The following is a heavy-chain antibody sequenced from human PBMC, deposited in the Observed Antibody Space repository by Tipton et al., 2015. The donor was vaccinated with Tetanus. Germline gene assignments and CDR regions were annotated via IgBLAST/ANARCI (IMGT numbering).Heavy chain of an antibody. V-gene: IGHV4-39*01. D-gene: IGHD3-3*01. J-gene: IGHJ4*02. Sequence: TLSLTCTVSGGSIRGGTFYWGWIRQPPGKGLEWIGSIYESGDTYYIPSLKSRVTISVDTSKNQLSLNLNSTAAADTGVYYCARHESGYFSPFDYWGQGNLVSVSS. CDR1: GGSIRGGTFY. CDR3: ARHESGYFSPFDY. CDR2: IYESGDT.